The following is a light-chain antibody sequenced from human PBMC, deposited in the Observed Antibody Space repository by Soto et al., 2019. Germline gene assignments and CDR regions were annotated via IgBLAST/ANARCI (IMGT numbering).Light chain of an antibody. J-gene: IGKJ1*01. CDR2: DVS. Sequence: IVLPQSPATLSLSPGKSATLSCRASQNISNYLIWYQQKPGQAPRLLIYDVSNRATGIPARFSGSGSGTDFTLTISSLEPEEFAVYYCKQRSNWPRTVGQGTKVAIK. CDR3: KQRSNWPRT. CDR1: QNISNY. V-gene: IGKV3-11*01.